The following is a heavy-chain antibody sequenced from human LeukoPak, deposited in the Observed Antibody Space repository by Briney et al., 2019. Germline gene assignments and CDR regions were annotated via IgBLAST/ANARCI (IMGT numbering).Heavy chain of an antibody. CDR1: GFTFSSYG. V-gene: IGHV3-30*18. D-gene: IGHD1-1*01. CDR2: ISYDGSNK. Sequence: PGGSLRLSCAASGFTFSSYGMHWVRQAPGKGLEWVAVISYDGSNKYYADSVKGRFTISRDNSKNTLYLQMNSLRAEDTAVYYCAKVGVGTTGTTGDDYWGQGTLVTVSS. J-gene: IGHJ4*02. CDR3: AKVGVGTTGTTGDDY.